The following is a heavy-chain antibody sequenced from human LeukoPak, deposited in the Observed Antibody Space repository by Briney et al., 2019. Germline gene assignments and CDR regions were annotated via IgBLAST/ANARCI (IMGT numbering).Heavy chain of an antibody. CDR1: GYTFTSYG. V-gene: IGHV1-18*01. D-gene: IGHD3-22*01. J-gene: IGHJ4*02. CDR3: AREEDYDSSGYPFDY. CDR2: ISAYNGNT. Sequence: ASVKVSCKASGYTFTSYGISWVRQAPGQGLEWMGWISAYNGNTNYAQKLQGRVTMTTDTSTSTAYTELRSLRSDDTAVYYCAREEDYDSSGYPFDYWGQGTLVTVSS.